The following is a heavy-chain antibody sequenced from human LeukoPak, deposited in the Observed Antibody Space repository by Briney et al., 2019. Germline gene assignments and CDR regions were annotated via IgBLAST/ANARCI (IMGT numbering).Heavy chain of an antibody. Sequence: GGSLRLSCAASGFTFSSYAMSWVRQAPGKGLEWVSAISGSGGSTYYADSVKGRFTTSRDNSKNTLYLQMNSLRAEDTAVYYCAKARFGEGRVDYWGQGTLVTVSS. CDR3: AKARFGEGRVDY. J-gene: IGHJ4*02. D-gene: IGHD3-10*01. V-gene: IGHV3-23*01. CDR1: GFTFSSYA. CDR2: ISGSGGST.